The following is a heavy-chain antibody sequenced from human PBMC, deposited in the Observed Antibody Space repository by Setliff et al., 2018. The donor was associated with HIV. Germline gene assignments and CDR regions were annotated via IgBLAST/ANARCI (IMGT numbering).Heavy chain of an antibody. Sequence: ASVKVSCKASGYTFISYGITWVRQAPGQGLEWMGWISTYNGNTKYAQKFQGRVTVTRGTFTSTAYMEMRSLKSDDTAVYYCARDVERYSSHSASGPWGQGTLVTVSS. V-gene: IGHV1-18*01. J-gene: IGHJ5*02. CDR2: ISTYNGNT. CDR3: ARDVERYSSHSASGP. D-gene: IGHD2-15*01. CDR1: GYTFISYG.